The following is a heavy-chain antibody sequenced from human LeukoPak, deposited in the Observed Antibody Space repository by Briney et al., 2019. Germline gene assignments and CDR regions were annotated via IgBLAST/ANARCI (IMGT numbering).Heavy chain of an antibody. Sequence: SQTLSLTCTVSGGSISSYYWSWIRQPPGKGLEWIGYIYYSGSTNYNPSLKSRVTISVDTSKNQFSLKLSSVTAADTAVYYCARFGRYCSGGSCYSEDIWGQGTMVTVSS. J-gene: IGHJ3*02. D-gene: IGHD2-15*01. CDR1: GGSISSYY. V-gene: IGHV4-59*08. CDR2: IYYSGST. CDR3: ARFGRYCSGGSCYSEDI.